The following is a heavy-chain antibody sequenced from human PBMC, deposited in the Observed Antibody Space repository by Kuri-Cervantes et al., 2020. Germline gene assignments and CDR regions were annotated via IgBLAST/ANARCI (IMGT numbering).Heavy chain of an antibody. D-gene: IGHD3-10*01. CDR2: ISGSGGST. CDR1: GFTFSNYA. J-gene: IGHJ6*02. V-gene: IGHV3-23*01. CDR3: ASPWAATMVRGYGMDV. Sequence: GESLKISCASSGFTFSNYAMNWVRQAPGRGLEWVSAISGSGGSTYYADSVKGRFTISRDNSKNTLYLQMNSLRAEDTAVYYRASPWAATMVRGYGMDVWGQGTTVTVSS.